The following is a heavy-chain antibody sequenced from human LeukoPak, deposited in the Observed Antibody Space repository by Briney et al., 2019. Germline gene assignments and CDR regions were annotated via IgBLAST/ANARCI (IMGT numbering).Heavy chain of an antibody. CDR2: MFYSGTT. J-gene: IGHJ3*02. D-gene: IGHD3-10*01. Sequence: SETLSLTCTVSGGSISSYYWSWIRQPPGKGLEWIGHMFYSGTTSYNPSLKSRVAISVDTFKSRVSLTVTSVTAADTAVYYCMGEKSFFGEAIWSQGTLVTVSS. CDR3: MGEKSFFGEAI. V-gene: IGHV4-59*01. CDR1: GGSISSYY.